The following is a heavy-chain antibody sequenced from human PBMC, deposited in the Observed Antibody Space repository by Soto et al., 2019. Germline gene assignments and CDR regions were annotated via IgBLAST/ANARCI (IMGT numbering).Heavy chain of an antibody. CDR1: GDSVSSNSAA. CDR3: ASGLLAVAAPRGYYSYGMDV. V-gene: IGHV6-1*01. J-gene: IGHJ6*02. CDR2: TYYRSKWYN. D-gene: IGHD6-19*01. Sequence: SQTLSLTCAISGDSVSSNSAAWNWIRQSPSRGLEWLGRTYYRSKWYNDCAVSVKSRITINPDTSKNQFSLQLNSVTPEDTAVYYCASGLLAVAAPRGYYSYGMDVWGQGTTVTVSS.